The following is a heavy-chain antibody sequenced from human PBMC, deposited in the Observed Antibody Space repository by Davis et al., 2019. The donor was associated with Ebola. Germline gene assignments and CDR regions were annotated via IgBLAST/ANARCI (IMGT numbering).Heavy chain of an antibody. CDR1: GFTFSSYS. Sequence: GESLKISCAASGFTFSSYSMNWVRQAPGKGLEWVSSISSSSSYIYYADSVKGRFTISRDNAKNSLYLQMNSLRAEDTAVYYCARDRSLYCSGGSCYQGWFDPWGQGTLVTVSS. CDR2: ISSSSSYI. J-gene: IGHJ5*02. V-gene: IGHV3-21*01. D-gene: IGHD2-15*01. CDR3: ARDRSLYCSGGSCYQGWFDP.